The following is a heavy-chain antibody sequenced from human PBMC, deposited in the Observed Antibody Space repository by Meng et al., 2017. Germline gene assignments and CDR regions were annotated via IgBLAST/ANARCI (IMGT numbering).Heavy chain of an antibody. CDR1: GYTFTSYG. CDR2: ISAYNGNT. V-gene: IGHV1-18*01. CDR3: ARVRPDEPPLLWFGELLFGWFEP. D-gene: IGHD3-10*01. Sequence: ASVKVSCKASGYTFTSYGISWVRQAPGQGLEWMGWISAYNGNTNYAQKLQGRVTMTTDTSTSTAYMELRSLRSDDTAVYYCARVRPDEPPLLWFGELLFGWFEPWGQGTLVTVSS. J-gene: IGHJ5*02.